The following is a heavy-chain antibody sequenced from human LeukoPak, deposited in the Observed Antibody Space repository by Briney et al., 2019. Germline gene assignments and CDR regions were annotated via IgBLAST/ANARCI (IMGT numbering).Heavy chain of an antibody. V-gene: IGHV4-38-2*02. CDR3: ARDFYDFWSGYYYYYYMDV. J-gene: IGHJ6*03. CDR2: IYHSGST. CDR1: GYSISSGYY. Sequence: SETLSLTCTASGYSISSGYYWGWIRQPPGKGLEWIGSIYHSGSTYYNPSLKSRVTISVDTSKNQFSLKLSSVTAADTAVYYCARDFYDFWSGYYYYYYMDVWGKGTTVTVSS. D-gene: IGHD3-3*01.